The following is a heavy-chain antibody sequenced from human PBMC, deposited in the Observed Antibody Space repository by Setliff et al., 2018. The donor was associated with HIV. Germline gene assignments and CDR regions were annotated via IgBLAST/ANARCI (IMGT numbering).Heavy chain of an antibody. D-gene: IGHD3-3*01. CDR3: ARGRSPPPYFFGAPLGWFDP. CDR2: ISSSSSTI. Sequence: PGGSLRLSCAASGFTFSSNSMNWVRQAPGKGLEWVSYISSSSSTIYYADSLKGRFTISRDNAKNSLYLQMNSLRAEDTAVYYCARGRSPPPYFFGAPLGWFDPWGQGTLVTVSS. J-gene: IGHJ5*02. CDR1: GFTFSSNS. V-gene: IGHV3-48*01.